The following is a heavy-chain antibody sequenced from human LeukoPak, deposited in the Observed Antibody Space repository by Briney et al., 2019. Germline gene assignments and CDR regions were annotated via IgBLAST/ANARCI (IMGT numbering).Heavy chain of an antibody. CDR2: ISSSSNTI. J-gene: IGHJ4*02. CDR1: GFTFSSYS. D-gene: IGHD4-17*01. CDR3: ARDSMDYGDIYFFDY. Sequence: TGGSLRLSCAASGFTFSSYSLHWVRQAPGKELEWVSYISSSSNTIYYADSVKGRFTLSRDNAKNSLYLQMNSLRDEDTAVYYCARDSMDYGDIYFFDYWGQGTLVTVSS. V-gene: IGHV3-48*02.